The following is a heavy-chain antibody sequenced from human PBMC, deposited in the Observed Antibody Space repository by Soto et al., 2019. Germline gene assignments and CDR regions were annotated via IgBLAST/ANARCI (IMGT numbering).Heavy chain of an antibody. V-gene: IGHV3-15*01. Sequence: EVQLVESGGGLVKPGGSRRLSFVTSGFTLSKAWMSWVRQAPGKGLEWVGRIKSDSDGGTTDYAAPVKGRFTISRDDSKNTVYLQMNSLKTEDTAVYYCTTDALRFLEWFSYWGQGTLVTVSS. J-gene: IGHJ4*02. CDR3: TTDALRFLEWFSY. CDR2: IKSDSDGGTT. CDR1: GFTLSKAW. D-gene: IGHD3-3*01.